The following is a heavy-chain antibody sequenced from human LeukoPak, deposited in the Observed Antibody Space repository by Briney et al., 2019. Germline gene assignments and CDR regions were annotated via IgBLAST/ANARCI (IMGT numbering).Heavy chain of an antibody. J-gene: IGHJ4*02. V-gene: IGHV1-8*01. CDR2: MNPNSGNT. D-gene: IGHD2-21*02. Sequence: ASVKVSCKASGYTFTSYDINWVRQATGQGLEWMGWMNPNSGNTGYAQKFQGRVTMTRNTSISTAYMELSSLRSEDTAVYYCARDLVVVTAPYFDYWGQGTLVTVSS. CDR3: ARDLVVVTAPYFDY. CDR1: GYTFTSYD.